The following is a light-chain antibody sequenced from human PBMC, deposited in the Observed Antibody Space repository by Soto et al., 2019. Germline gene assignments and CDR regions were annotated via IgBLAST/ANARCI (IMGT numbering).Light chain of an antibody. J-gene: IGKJ1*01. V-gene: IGKV3-11*01. CDR2: DAS. CDR1: QSVSSY. CDR3: QQRSNWPPWT. Sequence: EIVLTQSPATLSLSPGERATLSCRASQSVSSYLAWYQQKPGQAPRPIIYDASNRATGIPARFSGSGSGTDFTLTISSLEPEDFAVYYCQQRSNWPPWTFGQGTKVEIK.